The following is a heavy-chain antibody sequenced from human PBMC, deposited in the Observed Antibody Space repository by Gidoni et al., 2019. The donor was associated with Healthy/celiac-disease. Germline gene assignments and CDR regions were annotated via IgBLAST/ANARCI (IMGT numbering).Heavy chain of an antibody. CDR2: MNPNSGNT. CDR3: ARGEQWLMYYYYYGMDV. CDR1: GYPFPRSD. J-gene: IGHJ6*02. V-gene: IGHV1-8*01. D-gene: IGHD6-19*01. Sequence: QVQSVQAGAEVKTPGASVKVSCKASGYPFPRSDINWVRQATGQGLEGMGWMNPNSGNTGYAQKCQGRVTMTRNTSISTAYMELSSLRSEDTAVYYCARGEQWLMYYYYYGMDVWGQGTTVTVSS.